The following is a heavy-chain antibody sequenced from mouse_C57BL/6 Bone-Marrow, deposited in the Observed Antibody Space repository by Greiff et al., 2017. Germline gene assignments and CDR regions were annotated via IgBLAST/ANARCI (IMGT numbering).Heavy chain of an antibody. CDR3: SRHGAAQATVAC. CDR1: GFTFSSYG. D-gene: IGHD3-2*02. J-gene: IGHJ3*01. V-gene: IGHV5-6*01. Sequence: EVKVVESGGDLVKPGGSLKLSCAASGFTFSSYGMSWVRQTPDKRLEWVATISSGGSYTYYPDSVKGRFTISSDNAKNTRYLQMSSLKSEDTAMYYCSRHGAAQATVACWGQGTLVTVSA. CDR2: ISSGGSYT.